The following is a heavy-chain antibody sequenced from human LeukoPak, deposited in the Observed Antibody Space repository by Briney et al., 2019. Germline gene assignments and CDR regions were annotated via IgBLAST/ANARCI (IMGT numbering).Heavy chain of an antibody. CDR2: ISDTGRLS. CDR3: ARDVLVRGVIPND. V-gene: IGHV3-23*01. CDR1: GFTFSSSA. D-gene: IGHD3-10*01. Sequence: PGGSLRLSCAASGFTFSSSAMSWVRQAPGKGLEWVAAISDTGRLSYCADSVNGRFTISRDNSKNTLSLQMNSLRAEDTAVYYCARDVLVRGVIPNDWGQGTLVTVSS. J-gene: IGHJ4*02.